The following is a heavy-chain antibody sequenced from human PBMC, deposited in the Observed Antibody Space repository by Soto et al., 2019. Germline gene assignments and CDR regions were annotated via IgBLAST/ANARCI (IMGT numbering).Heavy chain of an antibody. J-gene: IGHJ4*02. CDR2: IIPILGIA. D-gene: IGHD5-12*01. CDR1: GGTFSSYT. Sequence: EASVKVSCKASGGTFSSYTISWVRQAPGQGLEWMGRIIPILGIANYAQKFQGRVTITADKSTSTAYMELSSLRSEDTAVYYCARGSSKTLDGYNLGYWGQGTLVTVSS. V-gene: IGHV1-69*02. CDR3: ARGSSKTLDGYNLGY.